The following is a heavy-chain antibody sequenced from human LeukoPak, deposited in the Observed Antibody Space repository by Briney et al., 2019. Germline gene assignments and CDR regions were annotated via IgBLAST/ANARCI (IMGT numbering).Heavy chain of an antibody. Sequence: PSETLSLTCAVYGGSFSGYYWSWIRQPPGKGLEWIGEINHSGSTNYNPSLKSRVTISVDTSKNQFSLKLSSVTAADTAVYYCARKGTALVKDYWAQEPLVTVPS. J-gene: IGHJ4*02. V-gene: IGHV4-34*01. CDR1: GGSFSGYY. D-gene: IGHD5-18*01. CDR2: INHSGST. CDR3: ARKGTALVKDY.